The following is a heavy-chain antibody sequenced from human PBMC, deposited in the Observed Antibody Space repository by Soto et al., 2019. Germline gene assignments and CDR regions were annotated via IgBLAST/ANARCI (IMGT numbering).Heavy chain of an antibody. J-gene: IGHJ4*02. CDR3: AKDLDSSGWFAGGV. Sequence: PGGSLGPSCAAYGFTVTSHAMSWVRQPPGKGMERVSAISGSGGSTYYADSVKGRLTLPTDNPKNTLYITTTSLRAEDTAVYYYAKDLDSSGWFAGGVWGQGTLVSVSS. CDR2: ISGSGGST. CDR1: GFTVTSHA. V-gene: IGHV3-23*01. D-gene: IGHD6-19*01.